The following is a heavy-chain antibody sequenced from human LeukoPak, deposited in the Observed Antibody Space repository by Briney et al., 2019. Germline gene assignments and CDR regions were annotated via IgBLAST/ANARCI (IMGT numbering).Heavy chain of an antibody. V-gene: IGHV3-53*01. J-gene: IGHJ5*02. CDR2: IYSGGST. Sequence: QSGGSLRLSCAASGFTVSSNYMSWVRQAPGKGLEWVSVIYSGGSTYYPDSVKGRFNISRDNSKNTLYLQMNSRRAEDTAVYYCARDRWFDPWGQGTLVTVSS. CDR3: ARDRWFDP. CDR1: GFTVSSNY.